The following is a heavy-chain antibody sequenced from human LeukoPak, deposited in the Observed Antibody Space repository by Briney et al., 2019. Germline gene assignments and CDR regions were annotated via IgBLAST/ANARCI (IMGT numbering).Heavy chain of an antibody. Sequence: GGSLRLSCTASGFSFSSYWMSWVRQTPEKGLEFVANINQDGSVTNYVDSLKGRCTISRDNAKKSLYLEIRGLRADDTALYYCARDPAFSSFDLWGQGTLVTVSS. J-gene: IGHJ4*02. CDR2: INQDGSVT. CDR3: ARDPAFSSFDL. D-gene: IGHD3-3*02. V-gene: IGHV3-7*01. CDR1: GFSFSSYW.